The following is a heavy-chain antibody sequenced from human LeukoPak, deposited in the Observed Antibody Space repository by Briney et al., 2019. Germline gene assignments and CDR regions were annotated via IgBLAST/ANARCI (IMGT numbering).Heavy chain of an antibody. CDR3: ARQYSGSSPFDY. D-gene: IGHD6-6*01. V-gene: IGHV3-21*01. J-gene: IGHJ4*02. CDR1: GFTFSSYN. CDR2: ISSSGTYI. Sequence: PGGSLRLSCVASGFTFSSYNMNWVRQAPGKGLQWVSSISSSGTYIYYADSLKGRFTISRDNAKNSLYLQMNSLRADDTAVYYCARQYSGSSPFDYWGQGTLVTVSS.